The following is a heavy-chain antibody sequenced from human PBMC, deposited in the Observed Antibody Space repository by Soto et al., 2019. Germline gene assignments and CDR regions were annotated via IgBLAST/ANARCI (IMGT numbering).Heavy chain of an antibody. V-gene: IGHV1-3*01. CDR3: ARDPNDSSAYYHHYYYGMDV. Sequence: ASVKVSCKASGYTFTSYGIHWVRQAPGQRLEWTGWINAGNGNTKYSEKCQGRVTITRDTSASTAYLELSSLRSEDTAVYYCARDPNDSSAYYHHYYYGMDVWGQGTTVTVSS. CDR1: GYTFTSYG. D-gene: IGHD3-22*01. CDR2: INAGNGNT. J-gene: IGHJ6*02.